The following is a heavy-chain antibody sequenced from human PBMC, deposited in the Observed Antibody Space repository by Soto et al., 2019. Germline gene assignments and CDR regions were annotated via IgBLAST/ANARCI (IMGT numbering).Heavy chain of an antibody. CDR3: ARSGSYYEGYYYYYGMDV. Sequence: SETLSLTCTVSGGSISSSSYYWGWIRQPPVKGLEWIGSIYYSGSTYYNPSLKSRVTISVDTSKNQFSLKLSSVTAADTAVYYCARSGSYYEGYYYYYGMDVWGQGTTVT. CDR1: GGSISSSSYY. V-gene: IGHV4-39*01. CDR2: IYYSGST. J-gene: IGHJ6*02. D-gene: IGHD1-26*01.